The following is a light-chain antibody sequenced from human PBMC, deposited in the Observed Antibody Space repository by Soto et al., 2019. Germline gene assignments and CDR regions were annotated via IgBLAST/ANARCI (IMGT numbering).Light chain of an antibody. CDR3: TSYTPTGALV. J-gene: IGLJ6*01. Sequence: QSALTQLASVSGSPGQSITVSCTGTNTDVGGYNYVSWYQHRPGKAPRLMIYEVRNRLSGVSNRFSGSKSGNTASLTISGLQSEDEADYYCTSYTPTGALVFGSGTKVTVL. V-gene: IGLV2-14*01. CDR1: NTDVGGYNY. CDR2: EVR.